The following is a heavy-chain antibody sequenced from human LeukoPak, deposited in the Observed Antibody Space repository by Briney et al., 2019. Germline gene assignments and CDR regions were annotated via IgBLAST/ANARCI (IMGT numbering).Heavy chain of an antibody. CDR3: ATLYCSGGSCYSNYYYGMDV. CDR1: GGSFSGYY. Sequence: PSETLSLTCAVYGGSFSGYYWSWIRQPPGKGLEWIGEINHSGSTNYNPSLKSRVTISVDTSKNQFSLRLSSVTAADTAVYYCATLYCSGGSCYSNYYYGMDVWGQGTTVTVSS. J-gene: IGHJ6*02. V-gene: IGHV4-34*01. D-gene: IGHD2-15*01. CDR2: INHSGST.